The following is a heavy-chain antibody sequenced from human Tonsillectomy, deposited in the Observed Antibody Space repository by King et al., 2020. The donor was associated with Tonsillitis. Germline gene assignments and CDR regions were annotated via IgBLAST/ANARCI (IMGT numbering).Heavy chain of an antibody. V-gene: IGHV1-2*02. CDR3: ARRGGDYCGGDCYFFHDAFDI. CDR1: GYTFTGYY. J-gene: IGHJ3*02. D-gene: IGHD2-21*02. CDR2: INPNSGGT. Sequence: QVQLVQSGAEVKKPGASVKVSCKASGYTFTGYYMHWVRQAPGQGLEWMGWINPNSGGTNYAQKFQGRVTMTRDTSISTAYMELSRLRSDDTAVYYCARRGGDYCGGDCYFFHDAFDIWGQGTMVTVSS.